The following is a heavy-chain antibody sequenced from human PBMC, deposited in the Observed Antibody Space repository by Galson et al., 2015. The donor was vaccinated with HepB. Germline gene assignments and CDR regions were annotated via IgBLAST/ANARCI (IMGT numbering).Heavy chain of an antibody. J-gene: IGHJ4*02. CDR1: GYTFTRYG. CDR3: ARGGLATIGGPTFDY. V-gene: IGHV1-18*01. CDR2: ISAYNANA. D-gene: IGHD5-24*01. Sequence: SVKVSCKASGYTFTRYGINWVRQAPGQGLEWMGWISAYNANANYAKKLQGRVIMTTDTSTSTAYTEVRSLRSDDTAMYYCARGGLATIGGPTFDYWGQGTLVTVSS.